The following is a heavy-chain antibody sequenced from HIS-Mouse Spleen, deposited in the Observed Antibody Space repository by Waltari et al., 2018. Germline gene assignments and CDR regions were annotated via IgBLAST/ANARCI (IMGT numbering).Heavy chain of an antibody. V-gene: IGHV3-30*18. J-gene: IGHJ4*02. CDR3: AKDKHHAFDY. CDR2: ISYDGSNK. Sequence: QVQLVESGGGVVQPGRSLRLPCAASGFRFGSYGMHWVRQAPGKGLEWVAVISYDGSNKYYADSVKGRFTISRDNSKNTLYLQMNSLRAEDTAVYYCAKDKHHAFDYWGQGTLVTVSS. CDR1: GFRFGSYG.